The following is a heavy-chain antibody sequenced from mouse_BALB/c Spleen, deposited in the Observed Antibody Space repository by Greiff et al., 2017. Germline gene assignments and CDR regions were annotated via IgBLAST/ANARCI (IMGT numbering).Heavy chain of an antibody. CDR3: ARSDYDRYYFDY. J-gene: IGHJ2*01. Sequence: QVQLQQSGTVLARPGASVKMSCKASGYTFTSYWMHWVKQRPGQGLEWIGYINPSTGYTEYNQKFKDKATLTADKSSSTAYMQLSSLTSEDSAVYYCARSDYDRYYFDYWGQGTTLTVSS. D-gene: IGHD2-4*01. CDR2: INPSTGYT. CDR1: GYTFTSYW. V-gene: IGHV1-4*01.